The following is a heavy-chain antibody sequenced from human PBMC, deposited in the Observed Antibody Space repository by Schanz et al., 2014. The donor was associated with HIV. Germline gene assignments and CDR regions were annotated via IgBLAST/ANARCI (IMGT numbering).Heavy chain of an antibody. V-gene: IGHV3-33*01. CDR3: ARVQQLGNWFAP. D-gene: IGHD6-6*01. J-gene: IGHJ5*02. CDR2: IWYDGSKK. CDR1: GFTFSNYG. Sequence: QVQLVESGGGVVQPGRSLRLSCAASGFTFSNYGMHWVRQAPGKGLEWVAVIWYDGSKKYYADSVKGRFTISRDNSKNTLYLQMDSLRVEDTAVYYCARVQQLGNWFAPWGQGTLVTVSS.